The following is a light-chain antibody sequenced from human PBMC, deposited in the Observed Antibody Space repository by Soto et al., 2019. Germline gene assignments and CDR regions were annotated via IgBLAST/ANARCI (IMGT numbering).Light chain of an antibody. CDR2: AAS. Sequence: QLTQSPSSLSASVGDRVAITCRASQGIISYLAWYQKKPGKAPNLLIYAASTLQSGVPSRFSGSGSGTEFTLTISSLQPDDFATYYCQHFNSYPWTFGQGTKVDIK. V-gene: IGKV1-9*01. CDR1: QGIISY. CDR3: QHFNSYPWT. J-gene: IGKJ1*01.